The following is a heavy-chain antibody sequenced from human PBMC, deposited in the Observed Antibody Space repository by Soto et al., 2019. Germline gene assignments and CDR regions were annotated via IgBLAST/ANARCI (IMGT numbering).Heavy chain of an antibody. D-gene: IGHD6-19*01. Sequence: EVQLVESGGGFVQPGGSLRLSCAASGFTFSSYWMCWVRQAPGKGLEWVANIKVDGSEKYYVDSVKGRFTISRDNAKNSLYLPRSSRGAENTAVDYWAGVAVRGQGTPVPVSS. CDR3: AGVAV. V-gene: IGHV3-7*05. CDR1: GFTFSSYW. CDR2: IKVDGSEK. J-gene: IGHJ1*01.